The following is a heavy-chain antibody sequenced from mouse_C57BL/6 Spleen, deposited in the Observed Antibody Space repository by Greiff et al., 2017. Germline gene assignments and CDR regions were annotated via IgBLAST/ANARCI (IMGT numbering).Heavy chain of an antibody. CDR1: GYTFTDYE. Sequence: VKLMESGAELVRPGASVTLSCKASGYTFTDYEMHWVKQTPVHGLEWIGAIDPETGGTAYNQKVKGKAILTADKSSSTAYMELRSLTSEDSAVYYCTRFPYFDYWGQGTTLTVSS. V-gene: IGHV1-15*01. CDR2: IDPETGGT. CDR3: TRFPYFDY. J-gene: IGHJ2*01.